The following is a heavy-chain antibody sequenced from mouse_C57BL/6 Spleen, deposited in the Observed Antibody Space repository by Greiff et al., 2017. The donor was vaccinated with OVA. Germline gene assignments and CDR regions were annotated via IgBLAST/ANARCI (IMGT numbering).Heavy chain of an antibody. J-gene: IGHJ1*03. CDR2: ISSGGSYT. CDR3: ARQGDGYYWYFDV. Sequence: EVKLMESGGDLVKPGGSLKLSCAASGFTFSSYGMSWVRQTPDKRLEWVATISSGGSYTYYPDSVKGRFTISRDNAKNTLYLQMSSLKSEDTAMYYCARQGDGYYWYFDVWGTGTTVTVSS. V-gene: IGHV5-6*01. D-gene: IGHD2-3*01. CDR1: GFTFSSYG.